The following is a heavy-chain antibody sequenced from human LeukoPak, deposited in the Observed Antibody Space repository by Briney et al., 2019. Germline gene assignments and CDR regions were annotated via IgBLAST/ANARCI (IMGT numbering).Heavy chain of an antibody. CDR1: GYSFSDYW. CDR2: IYPGDSDT. D-gene: IGHD3-22*01. CDR3: ARRPRNSNGYYYHFDF. V-gene: IGHV5-51*01. Sequence: GESLKISCTGSGYSFSDYWIGWVRQTPGKGLEWMGIIYPGDSDTKYSPSFQGQVTISVDKSITTAFLQWSSLKVSDTAMYYCARRPRNSNGYYYHFDFRGQGTLVTVSS. J-gene: IGHJ4*02.